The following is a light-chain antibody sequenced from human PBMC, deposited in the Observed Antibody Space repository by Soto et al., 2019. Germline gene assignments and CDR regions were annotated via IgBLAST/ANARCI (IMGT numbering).Light chain of an antibody. Sequence: AIQMTQSPSSLSASIGDRVTITCRASQGLRDDLGWYQQKPGKAPKLLIYAASSLQSGVPSRFSGSGSDTDFTLTISSLQPEDFATYYCLQEYNYPLTFGGGTKVEI. CDR1: QGLRDD. J-gene: IGKJ4*01. CDR2: AAS. CDR3: LQEYNYPLT. V-gene: IGKV1-6*01.